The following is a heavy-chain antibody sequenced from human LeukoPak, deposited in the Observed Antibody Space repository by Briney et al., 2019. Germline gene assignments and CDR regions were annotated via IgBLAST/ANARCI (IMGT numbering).Heavy chain of an antibody. CDR3: ARDGLRYFDWVRAPPGY. J-gene: IGHJ4*02. V-gene: IGHV7-4-1*02. Sequence: GASVKVSCKASGYTFTSYAMNWVRQAPGQGLEWMGWINTNTGNPTYAQGFTGRFVFSLDTSVSTAYLQISSLKAEDTAVYYCARDGLRYFDWVRAPPGYWGQGTLVTVSS. CDR1: GYTFTSYA. CDR2: INTNTGNP. D-gene: IGHD3-9*01.